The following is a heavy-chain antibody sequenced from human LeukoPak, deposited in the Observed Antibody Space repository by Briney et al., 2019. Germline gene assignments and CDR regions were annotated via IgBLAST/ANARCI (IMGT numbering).Heavy chain of an antibody. CDR3: AGSGSGSYYHPENWFDP. J-gene: IGHJ5*02. Sequence: GGSLRLSCAASGFTFSNYEMNWVRQAPGKGLEWVSSISSGGSSIQYADSVKGRFTISRDNAKNSLYLQMNSLRAEDTAVYYCAGSGSGSYYHPENWFDPWGQGTLVTVSS. V-gene: IGHV3-48*03. D-gene: IGHD3-10*01. CDR2: ISSGGSSI. CDR1: GFTFSNYE.